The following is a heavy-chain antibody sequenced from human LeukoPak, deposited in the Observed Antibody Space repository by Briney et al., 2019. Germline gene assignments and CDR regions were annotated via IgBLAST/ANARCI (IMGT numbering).Heavy chain of an antibody. V-gene: IGHV3-21*01. CDR1: GFTFSDQS. CDR3: VGPDSQFDC. Sequence: PGGSLRPSCAASGFTFSDQSMNWVRQAPGKGLEWVSSISSNSLHIFYADSVKGRFTISRDNAKNSLYLQMNNLRAEDTAVYYCVGPDSQFDCWGQGTLVIVSS. CDR2: ISSNSLHI. J-gene: IGHJ4*02. D-gene: IGHD3-10*01.